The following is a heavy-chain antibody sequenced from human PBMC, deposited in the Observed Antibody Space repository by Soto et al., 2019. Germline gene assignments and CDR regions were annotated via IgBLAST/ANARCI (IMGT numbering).Heavy chain of an antibody. CDR1: GGSISGSSYY. V-gene: IGHV4-39*01. D-gene: IGHD2-2*01. CDR3: ARLCSSNSCSLDY. J-gene: IGHJ4*02. Sequence: SETLSLTCTVSGGSISGSSYYWGWIRQPPGKGLEWIGSIYYSGSTYYNPSLKSRVTISVDTSKNQISLKLSSVTGADTAVYYCARLCSSNSCSLDYWGQGTLVTVSS. CDR2: IYYSGST.